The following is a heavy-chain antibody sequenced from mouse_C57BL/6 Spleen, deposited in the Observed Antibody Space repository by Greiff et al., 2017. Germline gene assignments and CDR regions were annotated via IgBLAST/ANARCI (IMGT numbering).Heavy chain of an antibody. V-gene: IGHV1-9*01. D-gene: IGHD2-5*01. CDR2: ILPGSGST. Sequence: QVQLQQSGAELMKPGASVKLSCKATGYTFTGYWIEWVKQRPGHGLEWIGEILPGSGSTTYNEKLKGKATFTADTSSNTAYMQLSSLTTEDSAIYYCARRGYSNYGFAYWGQGTLVTVSA. J-gene: IGHJ3*01. CDR1: GYTFTGYW. CDR3: ARRGYSNYGFAY.